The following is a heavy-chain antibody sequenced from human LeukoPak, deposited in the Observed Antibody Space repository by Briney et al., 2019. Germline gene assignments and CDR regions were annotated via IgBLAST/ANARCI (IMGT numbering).Heavy chain of an antibody. CDR1: GFTVRNNY. Sequence: PGGSLRLSCAASGFTVRNNYMNWVRQAPGKGLEWVSVIYSGGSTYYADSVKGRFTISRDNSKNTLYLQMNSLRAEDTAVYYCAKGPMVSYFDYWGQGTLVTVSS. CDR2: IYSGGST. CDR3: AKGPMVSYFDY. D-gene: IGHD3-10*01. V-gene: IGHV3-66*01. J-gene: IGHJ4*02.